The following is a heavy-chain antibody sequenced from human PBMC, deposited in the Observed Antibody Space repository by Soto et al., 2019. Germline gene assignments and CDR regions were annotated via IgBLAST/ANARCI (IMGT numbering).Heavy chain of an antibody. CDR3: ARGGRYGYNHIPQGIPIDY. J-gene: IGHJ4*02. Sequence: QVQLVQSGAEVKKPGSSVKVSCKDSGGTFSSYAISWVRQAPGQGLEWMGGIIPIFGTANYAQKFQVRVTITADESTSTAYMELNRLRSEDTAVYYCARGGRYGYNHIPQGIPIDYWGQGTLVTVSS. V-gene: IGHV1-69*12. CDR2: IIPIFGTA. CDR1: GGTFSSYA. D-gene: IGHD5-12*01.